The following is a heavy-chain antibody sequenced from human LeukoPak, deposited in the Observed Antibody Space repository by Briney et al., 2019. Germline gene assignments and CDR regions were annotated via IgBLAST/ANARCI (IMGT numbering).Heavy chain of an antibody. V-gene: IGHV1-46*01. CDR3: ARELGDSSGYPIGALDY. CDR2: INPSGGST. Sequence: ASVKVSCKASGYTFTSYYMHWVRQAPGQGLEWMGIINPSGGSTSYAQKFQGRVTTTRDTSTSTVYMELSSLRSEDTAVYYCARELGDSSGYPIGALDYWGQGTLVTVSA. J-gene: IGHJ4*02. CDR1: GYTFTSYY. D-gene: IGHD3-22*01.